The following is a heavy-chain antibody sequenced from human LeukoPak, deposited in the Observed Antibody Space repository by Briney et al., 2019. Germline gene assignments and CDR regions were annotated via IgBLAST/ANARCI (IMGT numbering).Heavy chain of an antibody. J-gene: IGHJ4*02. V-gene: IGHV3-66*01. Sequence: GGSLRLSCAASGFTVSSNYMSWVRQAPGKGLEWVSVIYSGGSTYYADSVKGRFTISRDNSKNTLYLQMNSLRAEDTAVYYCARAVRSPAYDFWSGYIPTYFDYWGQGALVTVSS. D-gene: IGHD3-3*01. CDR3: ARAVRSPAYDFWSGYIPTYFDY. CDR2: IYSGGST. CDR1: GFTVSSNY.